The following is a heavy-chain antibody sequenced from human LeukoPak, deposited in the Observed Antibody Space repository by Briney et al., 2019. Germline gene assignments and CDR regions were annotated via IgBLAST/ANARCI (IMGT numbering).Heavy chain of an antibody. D-gene: IGHD5-18*01. Sequence: KTGGSLRLSCAASGFTFSNAWMSWVRQAPGKGLEWVGRIKSKTYGGTIDYAAPVEGRFTISRDDSKNTLFLQMNSLKTEDTAVYYCTIGVLPHSYGLGDYWGQGTLVTVSS. CDR3: TIGVLPHSYGLGDY. CDR1: GFTFSNAW. V-gene: IGHV3-15*01. CDR2: IKSKTYGGTI. J-gene: IGHJ4*02.